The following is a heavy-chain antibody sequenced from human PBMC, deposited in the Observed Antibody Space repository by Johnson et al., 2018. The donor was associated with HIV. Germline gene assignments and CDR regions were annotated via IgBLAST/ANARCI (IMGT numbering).Heavy chain of an antibody. CDR2: IYSGGST. CDR3: AARIAVADDDAFDI. D-gene: IGHD6-19*01. CDR1: GFTVSSNY. Sequence: VQLVESGGGLVQPGGSLRLSCAASGFTVSSNYMSWVRQAPGKGLEWVSVIYSGGSTYYADSVTGRFTISRDNSKNTLYLQMNSLRAEDTAVYYCAARIAVADDDAFDIWGQGTMVTVSS. J-gene: IGHJ3*02. V-gene: IGHV3-66*01.